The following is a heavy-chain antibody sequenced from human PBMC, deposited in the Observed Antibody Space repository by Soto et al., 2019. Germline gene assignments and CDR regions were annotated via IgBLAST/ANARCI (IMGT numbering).Heavy chain of an antibody. V-gene: IGHV3-9*01. CDR3: ASLFSNYVEDYYYYGMDV. D-gene: IGHD4-4*01. CDR2: ISWNSGSI. CDR1: VFTFDDYA. Sequence: GWSLRLSCASSVFTFDDYAMHWVRQAPGKGLEWVSGISWNSGSIGYADSVKGRFTISRDNAKNSLYLQMNSLRAEDTALYYCASLFSNYVEDYYYYGMDVWGQGTTVTVSS. J-gene: IGHJ6*02.